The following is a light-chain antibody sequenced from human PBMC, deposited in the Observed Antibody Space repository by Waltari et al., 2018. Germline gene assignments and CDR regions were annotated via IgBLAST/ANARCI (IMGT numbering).Light chain of an antibody. Sequence: DIQMTQSSSSLSASVGDRAIITVRASHGISNYLAWFQQKPGKAPKSLIYATSNLQSGVPSKFSGSGSGTDFTLTISSLQPEDFATYYCQQYYTYPWTFGQGTKVEIK. J-gene: IGKJ1*01. V-gene: IGKV1-16*02. CDR3: QQYYTYPWT. CDR2: ATS. CDR1: HGISNY.